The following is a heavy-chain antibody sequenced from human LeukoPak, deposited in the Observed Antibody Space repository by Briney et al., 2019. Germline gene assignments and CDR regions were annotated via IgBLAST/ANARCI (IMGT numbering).Heavy chain of an antibody. J-gene: IGHJ4*02. V-gene: IGHV1-18*01. D-gene: IGHD2-15*01. Sequence: ASVQVSCKVFGYTFNIYGITWVRQAPGQGLEWLGWISGYNGNTNYAQKVQGRVTMTTDTSTRTAFMVLRSLRSDDTAVYYCARDNSATSDCSSSSCYHFDYWGQGTLVTVSS. CDR3: ARDNSATSDCSSSSCYHFDY. CDR2: ISGYNGNT. CDR1: GYTFNIYG.